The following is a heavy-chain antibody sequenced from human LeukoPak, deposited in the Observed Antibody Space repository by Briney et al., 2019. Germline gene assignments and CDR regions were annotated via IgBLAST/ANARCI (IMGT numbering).Heavy chain of an antibody. CDR1: GGSISSYY. CDR3: ARDRQWLTLDY. D-gene: IGHD6-19*01. V-gene: IGHV4-59*01. Sequence: SETLSLTCTLSGGSISSYYWSRIRQPPGKGLEWIGYTYYSGSTNYNPSLKSRVTISVDTSKNQFSLKLSSVTAADTAVYYCARDRQWLTLDYWGQGTLVTVSS. CDR2: TYYSGST. J-gene: IGHJ4*02.